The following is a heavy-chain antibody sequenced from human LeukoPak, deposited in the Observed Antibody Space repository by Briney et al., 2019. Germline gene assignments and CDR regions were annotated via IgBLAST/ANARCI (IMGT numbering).Heavy chain of an antibody. Sequence: PGGSLRLSCAASGFTVSSNYMSWVRQAPGKGLEWVSAICGSGGSTYYADSVKGRFTISRDNSKNTLYLQMNSLRAEDTAVYYCAKAHGYKGDYYYYYGMDVWGQGTTVTVSS. CDR2: ICGSGGST. CDR1: GFTVSSNY. D-gene: IGHD5-24*01. J-gene: IGHJ6*02. V-gene: IGHV3-23*01. CDR3: AKAHGYKGDYYYYYGMDV.